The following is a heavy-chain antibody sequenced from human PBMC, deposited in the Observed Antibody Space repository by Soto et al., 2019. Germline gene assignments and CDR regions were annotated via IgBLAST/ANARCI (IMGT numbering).Heavy chain of an antibody. CDR3: ARGFGDGWYGGPDY. J-gene: IGHJ4*02. CDR1: GFTFSRYW. D-gene: IGHD6-19*01. CDR2: KNRDGSEK. Sequence: PGGSLRLSCAASGFTFSRYWMNWVRQAPGKGLEWVAYKNRDGSEKCYVDSVKGRFTISRDNAKNSLFLQMNSLRVEDTAVYYCARGFGDGWYGGPDYWGQGTLVTVSS. V-gene: IGHV3-7*01.